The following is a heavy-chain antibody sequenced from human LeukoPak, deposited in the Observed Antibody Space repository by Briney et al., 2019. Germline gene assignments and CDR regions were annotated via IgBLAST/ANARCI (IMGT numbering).Heavy chain of an antibody. CDR1: VGSISSYY. Sequence: SETLSLTCTVSVGSISSYYWSWIRQPPGKGLEWIGYIYYSGSTNYNPSLKSRVTISVDTSKNQFSLKLSSVTAADTAVYYCAREGNDSSGYSDAFDIWGQGTMVTVSS. CDR2: IYYSGST. CDR3: AREGNDSSGYSDAFDI. V-gene: IGHV4-59*01. J-gene: IGHJ3*02. D-gene: IGHD3-22*01.